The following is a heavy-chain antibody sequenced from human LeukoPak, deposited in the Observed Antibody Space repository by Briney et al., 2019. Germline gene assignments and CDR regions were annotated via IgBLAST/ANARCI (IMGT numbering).Heavy chain of an antibody. J-gene: IGHJ5*02. CDR1: GFTFSNAW. V-gene: IGHV3-15*07. D-gene: IGHD3-22*01. Sequence: GGSLRLSCATSGFTFSNAWMNWVRQAPGKGLEWVGRIRSSSDGGTIDYAAPVKGRFTLSRDDSKATLYLQMNSLQTEDIAVYYCATDFYDSTWGQGTLVTVSS. CDR2: IRSSSDGGTI. CDR3: ATDFYDST.